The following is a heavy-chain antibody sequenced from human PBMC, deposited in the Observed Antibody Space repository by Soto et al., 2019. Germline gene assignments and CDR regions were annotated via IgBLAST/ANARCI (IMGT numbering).Heavy chain of an antibody. CDR2: IIPALGTA. V-gene: IGHV1-69*08. D-gene: IGHD4-17*01. CDR1: VGTFSSHT. J-gene: IGHJ2*01. CDR3: ARPDFGDYWYFDL. Sequence: QDQLVQSGAEVKKPGSSVKVSCKASVGTFSSHTFSWVRQAPGQGLEWMGRIIPALGTATYAQKFQGRVTITADESATTVYMELYSLRSEDTAVYYCARPDFGDYWYFDLWGRGTLVIVSS.